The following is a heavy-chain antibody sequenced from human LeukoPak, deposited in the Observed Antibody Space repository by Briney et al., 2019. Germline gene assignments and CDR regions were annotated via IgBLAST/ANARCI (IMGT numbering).Heavy chain of an antibody. Sequence: ASVKVSCKASGGTFSSYTISWVRQAPGQGLECMERIIPILGIANYAQKFQGRVTITADKSTSTAYMELSSLRSEDTAVYYCARDTAVATTHFDYWGQGTLVTVSS. D-gene: IGHD5-12*01. CDR3: ARDTAVATTHFDY. V-gene: IGHV1-69*04. J-gene: IGHJ4*02. CDR1: GGTFSSYT. CDR2: IIPILGIA.